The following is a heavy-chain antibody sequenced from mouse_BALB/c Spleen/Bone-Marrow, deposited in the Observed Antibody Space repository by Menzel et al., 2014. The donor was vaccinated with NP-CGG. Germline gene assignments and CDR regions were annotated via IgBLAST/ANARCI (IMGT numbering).Heavy chain of an antibody. Sequence: EVQLHQSGPDLVKPSQSLSLTCTVTGYSITSGYSWHWIRQFPGNKLEWMGYIHYSGSTNYNPSLKSRISITRDTSKNQFFLQLNSVTTDVTATYYCTKRGLYYGYAMDYWGQGTSVTVSS. CDR1: GYSITSGYS. CDR3: TKRGLYYGYAMDY. J-gene: IGHJ4*01. CDR2: IHYSGST. D-gene: IGHD1-1*02. V-gene: IGHV3-1*02.